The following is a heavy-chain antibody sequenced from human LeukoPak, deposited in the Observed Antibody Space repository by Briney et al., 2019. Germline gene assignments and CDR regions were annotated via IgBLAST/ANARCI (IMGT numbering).Heavy chain of an antibody. CDR2: VNPNSGGT. D-gene: IGHD1-26*01. CDR3: ARDRVGATGIDY. V-gene: IGHV1-2*02. CDR1: GYTFTGYY. J-gene: IGHJ4*02. Sequence: ASVKVSCKASGYTFTGYYMHWVRQAPGQGLEWMGWVNPNSGGTNYVQKFQGRVTMTRDTSISTAYMELSRLRSDDTAVYYCARDRVGATGIDYWGQGTLVTVSS.